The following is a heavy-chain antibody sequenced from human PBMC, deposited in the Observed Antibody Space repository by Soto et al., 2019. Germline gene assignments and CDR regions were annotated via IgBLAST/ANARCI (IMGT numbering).Heavy chain of an antibody. J-gene: IGHJ3*02. Sequence: PSETLSLTCTVSGGSISSGGYYWSWIRQHPGKGLEWIGYIYYSGSTYYNPSLKSRVTISVDTSKNQFSLKLSSVTAADTAVYYCARGSSHSSGWYHTFDIWGQGTMVTVSS. D-gene: IGHD6-19*01. V-gene: IGHV4-31*02. CDR2: IYYSGST. CDR1: GGSISSGGYY. CDR3: ARGSSHSSGWYHTFDI.